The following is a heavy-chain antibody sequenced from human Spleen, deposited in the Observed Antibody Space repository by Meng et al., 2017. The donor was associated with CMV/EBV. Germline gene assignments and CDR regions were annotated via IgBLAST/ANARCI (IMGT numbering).Heavy chain of an antibody. V-gene: IGHV1-2*02. CDR1: GYIFTDYY. CDR2: INPNSGDT. D-gene: IGHD3-22*01. Sequence: ASVKDFCKASGYIFTDYYVHWVRQAPGQGLEWMGGINPNSGDTTYPQNFQGRVTMTRDTSITTAYMELTMLTSGDTAVYYCATQSGVGYSSAWYDSWGQGTLVTVSS. J-gene: IGHJ5*01. CDR3: ATQSGVGYSSAWYDS.